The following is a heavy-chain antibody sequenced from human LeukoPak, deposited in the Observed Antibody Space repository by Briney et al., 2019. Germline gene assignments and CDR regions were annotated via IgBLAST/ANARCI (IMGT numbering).Heavy chain of an antibody. CDR3: ARQITRGSGWIMRGRYYFDY. CDR2: IYYSGSP. Sequence: SETLSLTCTVSGGSISSYYWSWIRQPPGKGLEWIGYIYYSGSPNYNPSLKSRVTISVDTSKNQFSLKLSSVTAADTAVYYCARQITRGSGWIMRGRYYFDYWGQGTLVTVSS. V-gene: IGHV4-59*01. D-gene: IGHD6-19*01. CDR1: GGSISSYY. J-gene: IGHJ4*02.